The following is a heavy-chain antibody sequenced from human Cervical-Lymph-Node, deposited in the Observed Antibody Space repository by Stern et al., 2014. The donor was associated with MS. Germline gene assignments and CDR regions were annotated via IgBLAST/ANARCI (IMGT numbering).Heavy chain of an antibody. V-gene: IGHV1-69*01. CDR1: GGTFSSYD. CDR3: ARGELKEGLVRGMDV. CDR2: VIPILGTA. D-gene: IGHD1-26*01. Sequence: QVQLVQSGAEVKKPGSSVKVSCKASGGTFSSYDISWVRQAPGKGLEWLGGVIPILGTANYAQKFQGRVTITADESTSTAYMELSSLRSEDTAVYYCARGELKEGLVRGMDVWGQGTTATVSS. J-gene: IGHJ6*02.